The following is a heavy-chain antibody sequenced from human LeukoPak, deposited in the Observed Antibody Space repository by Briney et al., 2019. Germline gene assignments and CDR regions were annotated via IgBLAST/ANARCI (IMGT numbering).Heavy chain of an antibody. Sequence: ASVKVSCKASGYTFTSYDINWVRQATGQGLEWMGWMNPNSGNTGYAQKFQGRVTMTRNTSISTAYMEPSSLRSEDTAVYYCARAASVHYYGSGSLGYWGQGTLVTVSS. V-gene: IGHV1-8*01. CDR3: ARAASVHYYGSGSLGY. J-gene: IGHJ4*02. CDR2: MNPNSGNT. D-gene: IGHD3-10*01. CDR1: GYTFTSYD.